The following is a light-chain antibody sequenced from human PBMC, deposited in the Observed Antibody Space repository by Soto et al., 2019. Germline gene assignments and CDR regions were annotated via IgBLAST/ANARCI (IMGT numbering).Light chain of an antibody. J-gene: IGKJ1*01. CDR2: GAS. Sequence: EMVLPKSPGTLSLSPGERATLFCRASQSVATSQLAWYQQKPGQAPRLLIGASSRATGVPDRFIASGSGTDFTLTISRLEPEDFAVYYCQQFASSPRTFGRGTKVDI. CDR3: QQFASSPRT. V-gene: IGKV3-20*01. CDR1: QSVATSQ.